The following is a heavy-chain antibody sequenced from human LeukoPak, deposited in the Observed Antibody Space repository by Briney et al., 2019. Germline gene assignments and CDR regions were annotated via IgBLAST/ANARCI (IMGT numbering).Heavy chain of an antibody. J-gene: IGHJ6*02. CDR1: GFTFSSYS. CDR3: AREVEVPAAGHYYYGMDV. D-gene: IGHD6-13*01. V-gene: IGHV3-21*01. Sequence: GGSLRLSCAASGFTFSSYSMNWVRQAPGKGLEWVSSISSSSSYIYYADSVKGQFTISRDNDKNSLYLQMNSLRAEDTAVYYCAREVEVPAAGHYYYGMDVWGQGTTVTVSS. CDR2: ISSSSSYI.